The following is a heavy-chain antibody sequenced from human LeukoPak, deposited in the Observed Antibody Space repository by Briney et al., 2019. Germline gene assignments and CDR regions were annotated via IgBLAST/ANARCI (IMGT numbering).Heavy chain of an antibody. CDR2: INAGNGKT. D-gene: IGHD4-17*01. Sequence: ASVKVSCKASGYSFTNYAIQWVRQAPGQRLERMGWINAGNGKTKYSQNFQGRVTITRDTSASTAYMELSGLRSEDTAVYYCARAIWTSTVTTYYFDYWGQGALVTVSS. CDR1: GYSFTNYA. CDR3: ARAIWTSTVTTYYFDY. J-gene: IGHJ4*02. V-gene: IGHV1-3*01.